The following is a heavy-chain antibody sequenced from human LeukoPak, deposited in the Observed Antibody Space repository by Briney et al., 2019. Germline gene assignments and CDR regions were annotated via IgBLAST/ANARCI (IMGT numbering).Heavy chain of an antibody. D-gene: IGHD3-22*01. V-gene: IGHV3-48*04. J-gene: IGHJ4*02. Sequence: GGSLRLSCAASGFTFSSYSMNWVRQAPGKGLEWVSYISSSSSTIYYADSVKGRFTISRDNAKNSLYLQMNSLRAEDTAVYYCARDTLQQDSSGYYYFDYWGQGTLVTVSS. CDR3: ARDTLQQDSSGYYYFDY. CDR1: GFTFSSYS. CDR2: ISSSSSTI.